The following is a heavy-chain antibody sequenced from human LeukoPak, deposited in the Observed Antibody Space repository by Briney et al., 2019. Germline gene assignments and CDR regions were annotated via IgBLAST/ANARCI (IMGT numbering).Heavy chain of an antibody. CDR1: GDSISSGDYY. D-gene: IGHD3-22*01. V-gene: IGHV4-61*02. CDR2: ISSSGST. J-gene: IGHJ3*02. CDR3: ARGPYSYDSSGAFDI. Sequence: SETLSLTCTVSGDSISSGDYYWRWIRQPAGKGLEWIGRISSSGSTNYNPSLKSRVTISVDTSKDQFSLKLSSVTAADTAVYFCARGPYSYDSSGAFDIWGQGTMVTVSS.